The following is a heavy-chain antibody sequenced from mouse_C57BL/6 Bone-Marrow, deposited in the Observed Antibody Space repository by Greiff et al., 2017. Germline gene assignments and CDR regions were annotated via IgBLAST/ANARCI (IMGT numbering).Heavy chain of an antibody. CDR3: ARFPYDYPYFDY. V-gene: IGHV1-76*01. D-gene: IGHD2-4*01. Sequence: QVQLQQSGAEPVRPGASVKLSCKASGYTFTDYYINWVKQRPGQGLEWIARIYPGSGNTYYNEKFKGKATLTAEKSSSTAYMQLSSLTSEDSAVYFCARFPYDYPYFDYWGQGTTLTVSS. J-gene: IGHJ2*01. CDR2: IYPGSGNT. CDR1: GYTFTDYY.